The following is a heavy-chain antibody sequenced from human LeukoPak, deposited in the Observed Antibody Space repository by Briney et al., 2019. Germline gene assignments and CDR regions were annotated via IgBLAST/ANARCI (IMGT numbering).Heavy chain of an antibody. V-gene: IGHV4-39*07. Sequence: SETLSLTCTVSGDSISSSSSYWGWIRQPPGKGLEWIGSIYYSGNTYYNTSLKSRVTISVDTSKNQFSLKLSSVTAADTAVYYCAGQGLYDGSGYYYDYWGQGTLVTVSS. CDR2: IYYSGNT. J-gene: IGHJ4*02. CDR3: AGQGLYDGSGYYYDY. D-gene: IGHD3-22*01. CDR1: GDSISSSSSY.